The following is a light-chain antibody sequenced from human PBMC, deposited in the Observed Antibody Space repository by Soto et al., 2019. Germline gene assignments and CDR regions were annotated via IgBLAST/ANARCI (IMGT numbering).Light chain of an antibody. Sequence: DIQMTQSPSTLSASVGDRVTITCRASQSISSWLAWYQQKPGKAPKLLIYDASNLQSGVPPRFSGSGSGTEFTLTISNLQPDDFATYYCQQYNTYRTFGQGTKV. CDR3: QQYNTYRT. CDR2: DAS. V-gene: IGKV1-5*01. J-gene: IGKJ1*01. CDR1: QSISSW.